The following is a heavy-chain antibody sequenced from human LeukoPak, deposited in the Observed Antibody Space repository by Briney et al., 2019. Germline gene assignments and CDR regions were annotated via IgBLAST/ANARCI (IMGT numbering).Heavy chain of an antibody. Sequence: GGSLRLSCAASGFTFSSYAMSWVRQAPGKGLEWVAVISYDGSNKYYADSVKGRFTISRDNSKNTLYLQMNSLRAEDTAVYYCARAMVRGANDYWGQGTLVTVSS. CDR1: GFTFSSYA. CDR2: ISYDGSNK. CDR3: ARAMVRGANDY. D-gene: IGHD3-10*01. J-gene: IGHJ4*02. V-gene: IGHV3-30*04.